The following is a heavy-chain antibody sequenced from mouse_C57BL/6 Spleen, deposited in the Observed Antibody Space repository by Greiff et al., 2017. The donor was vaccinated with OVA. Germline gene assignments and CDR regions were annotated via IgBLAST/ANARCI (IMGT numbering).Heavy chain of an antibody. Sequence: VQLVESGAELVRPGASVKLSCKASGYTFTDYYINWVKQRPGQGLEWIARIYPGSGNTYYNEKFKGKATLTAEKSSSTAYMQLSSLTSEDSAVYFCARAGYDAAWFAYWGQGTLVTVSA. CDR2: IYPGSGNT. D-gene: IGHD2-2*01. CDR3: ARAGYDAAWFAY. V-gene: IGHV1-76*01. J-gene: IGHJ3*01. CDR1: GYTFTDYY.